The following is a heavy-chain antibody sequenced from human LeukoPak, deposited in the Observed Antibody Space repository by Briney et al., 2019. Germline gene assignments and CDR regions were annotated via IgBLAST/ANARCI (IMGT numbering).Heavy chain of an antibody. CDR3: ARDGAVAGTFDY. CDR1: GFTFSSYA. V-gene: IGHV3-7*01. D-gene: IGHD6-19*01. Sequence: GGSLRLSCAASGFTFSSYAMSWVRQAPGKGLEWVANIKQDGSEKYYVDSVEGRFTISRDNAKNSLYLQMNSLRAEDTAVYYCARDGAVAGTFDYWGQGTLVTVSS. CDR2: IKQDGSEK. J-gene: IGHJ4*02.